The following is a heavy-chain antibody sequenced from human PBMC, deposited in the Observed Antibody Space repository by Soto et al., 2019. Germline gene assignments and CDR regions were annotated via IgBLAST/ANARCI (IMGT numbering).Heavy chain of an antibody. CDR2: IIPIFGTA. J-gene: IGHJ3*02. CDR1: GGTFSSYA. V-gene: IGHV1-69*01. CDR3: ARSFLVRGGIIEYAFDI. D-gene: IGHD3-10*01. Sequence: QVQLVQSGAEVKKPGSSVKVSCKASGGTFSSYAISWVRQAPGQGLEWMGGIIPIFGTANYAQKFQARVTITADESKSTAYMELSSLRSEDTDVYYCARSFLVRGGIIEYAFDIWGQGTMVTVSS.